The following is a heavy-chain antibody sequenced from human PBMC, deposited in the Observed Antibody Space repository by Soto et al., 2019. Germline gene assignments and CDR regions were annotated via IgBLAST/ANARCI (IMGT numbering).Heavy chain of an antibody. V-gene: IGHV4-31*03. CDR1: GGSISSGGYY. Sequence: SETLSLTCTVSGGSISSGGYYWSWIRQHPGKGLEWIGYIYYSGSTYYNPSLKSRVTISVDTSKNQFSLKLSSVTAADTAVYYCARVNVFYYYYMDVWGKGTTVTAP. CDR2: IYYSGST. J-gene: IGHJ6*03. D-gene: IGHD3-10*01. CDR3: ARVNVFYYYYMDV.